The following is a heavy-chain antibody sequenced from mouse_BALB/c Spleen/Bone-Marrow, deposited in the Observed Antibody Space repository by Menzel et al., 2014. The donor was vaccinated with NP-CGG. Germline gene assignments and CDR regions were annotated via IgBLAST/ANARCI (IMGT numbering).Heavy chain of an antibody. V-gene: IGHV1S22*01. Sequence: LQQSGSELVRPGASVKLSCKASGYIFANYWMHWVKQRHGQGLEWIGNISPRSGSTNYDEKFKSKATLTVDTFSATAYMYLNSLTSEDSAVYYCTRIFDYWGQGTILTVSS. CDR3: TRIFDY. CDR2: ISPRSGST. CDR1: GYIFANYW. J-gene: IGHJ2*01.